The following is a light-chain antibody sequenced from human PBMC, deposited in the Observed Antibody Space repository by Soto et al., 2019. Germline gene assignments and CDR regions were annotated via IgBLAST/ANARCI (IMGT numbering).Light chain of an antibody. J-gene: IGLJ1*01. Sequence: QSALTQPRSVSGSPGQSVTLSCTGTSSDVGGYNYVTWYQQYPGKAPKVMIYDVKTRPSGVPDRFSGSKSGNTASLTISGLQAEDEADYYCCSYAGAYTFVFGTGTKVTVL. CDR1: SSDVGGYNY. V-gene: IGLV2-11*01. CDR2: DVK. CDR3: CSYAGAYTFV.